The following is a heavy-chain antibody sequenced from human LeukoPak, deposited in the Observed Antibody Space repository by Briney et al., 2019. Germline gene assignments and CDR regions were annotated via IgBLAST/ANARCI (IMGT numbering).Heavy chain of an antibody. CDR1: GFTFSSYG. D-gene: IGHD6-19*01. CDR2: ISGSGGST. CDR3: ARLAVADIKHYYFDY. V-gene: IGHV3-23*01. J-gene: IGHJ4*02. Sequence: PGGSLRLSCAASGFTFSSYGMSWGRQAPGKGLEWVSAISGSGGSTYYADSVKGRFTISRDNSKNTLYLQMNSLRAEDTAVYYCARLAVADIKHYYFDYWGQGTLVTVSS.